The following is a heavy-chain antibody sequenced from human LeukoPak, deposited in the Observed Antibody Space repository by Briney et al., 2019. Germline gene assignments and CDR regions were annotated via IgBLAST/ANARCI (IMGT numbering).Heavy chain of an antibody. Sequence: GGSLRLSCAASGFTFSDYSLNWVRQAPGKGLEWVSSIGSSGDFIYYADSVKGRFTISRDNAKNSIFLEMNSLRAEDTALYFCARGTIPLSVPDGSGSYYYYYYMDVWGKGTTVTVSS. CDR3: ARGTIPLSVPDGSGSYYYYYYMDV. J-gene: IGHJ6*03. CDR1: GFTFSDYS. CDR2: IGSSGDFI. V-gene: IGHV3-21*01. D-gene: IGHD3-22*01.